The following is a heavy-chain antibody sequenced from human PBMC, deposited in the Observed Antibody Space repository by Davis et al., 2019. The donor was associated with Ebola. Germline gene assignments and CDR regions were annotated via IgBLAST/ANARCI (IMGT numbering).Heavy chain of an antibody. Sequence: PSETLSLTCTVSGASINNYYWSWIRQPPGKGLEWIGYISHGGSTRYNPSLKSRVTISVGTSKNHFSLNLNSVTAADTAVYYCARSPDVWSGYPGGYWGQGTLFTVSS. CDR1: GASINNYY. J-gene: IGHJ4*02. V-gene: IGHV4-59*13. D-gene: IGHD3-3*01. CDR2: ISHGGST. CDR3: ARSPDVWSGYPGGY.